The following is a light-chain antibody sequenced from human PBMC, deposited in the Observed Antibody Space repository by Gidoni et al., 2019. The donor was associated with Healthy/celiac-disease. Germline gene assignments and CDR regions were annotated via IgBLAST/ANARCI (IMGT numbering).Light chain of an antibody. Sequence: QAGLTQPPSVSKGLRQTATLTCPGNSNNVGNQGAAWLQQHQGHPPKLLSYRNNNRPSGISERLSASRSGNTASLTITGLQPEDEADYYCSAWDSSLSAVVFGGGTKPTVL. CDR3: SAWDSSLSAVV. CDR2: RNN. CDR1: SNNVGNQG. V-gene: IGLV10-54*01. J-gene: IGLJ2*01.